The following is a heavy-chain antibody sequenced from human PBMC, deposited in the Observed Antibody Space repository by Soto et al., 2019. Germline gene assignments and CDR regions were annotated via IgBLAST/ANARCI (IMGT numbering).Heavy chain of an antibody. D-gene: IGHD2-15*01. J-gene: IGHJ6*02. CDR2: IHIGGST. CDR3: ARGGDRPIVNGYYYGMDV. CDR1: GFTVSGTY. V-gene: IGHV3-53*02. Sequence: EVQLVETGGGLIQPGGSLRLSCAASGFTVSGTYMSWVRQAPGKGLDWVSVIHIGGSTYYAASVKGRFTISRDNSKTTLYLQMKSLRAEDPAFYYCARGGDRPIVNGYYYGMDVWGQGTTVTVFS.